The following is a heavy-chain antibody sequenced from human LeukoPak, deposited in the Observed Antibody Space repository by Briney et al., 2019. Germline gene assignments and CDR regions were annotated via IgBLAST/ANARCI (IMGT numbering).Heavy chain of an antibody. CDR1: GGSFSGYY. Sequence: SETLSLTCAVYGGSFSGYYWSWIRQPPGKGLEWIGEINHSGSTNYNPSLKSRVTISVDTSKNQFSLKLSSVTAADTAVYYCARVGTVNFFDYWGQGTLVTVSS. J-gene: IGHJ4*02. D-gene: IGHD4-17*01. CDR2: INHSGST. CDR3: ARVGTVNFFDY. V-gene: IGHV4-34*01.